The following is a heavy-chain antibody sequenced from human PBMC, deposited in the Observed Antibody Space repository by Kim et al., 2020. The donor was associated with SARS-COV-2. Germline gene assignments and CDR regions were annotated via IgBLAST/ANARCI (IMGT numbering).Heavy chain of an antibody. Sequence: NPAHKSRVTISVDTSKNQFSLKLSTVTAADTAVYYCARVKEGYTSGWYEDYWGQGTLVTVSS. V-gene: IGHV4-59*01. CDR3: ARVKEGYTSGWYEDY. J-gene: IGHJ4*02. D-gene: IGHD6-19*01.